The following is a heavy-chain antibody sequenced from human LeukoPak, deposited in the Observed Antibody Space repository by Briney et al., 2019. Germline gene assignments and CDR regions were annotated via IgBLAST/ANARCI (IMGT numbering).Heavy chain of an antibody. J-gene: IGHJ4*02. CDR1: GFTFSTYS. CDR2: ISSTSSYI. V-gene: IGHV3-21*01. Sequence: GGSLRLSCAASGFTFSTYSMNWVRQAPGKGLEWVSSISSTSSYIYYADPVKGRFTISRDNAKNSLYLQMNSLRAEDTAVYYCARTISPGYTTVTPSDYWGQGTLVTVSS. D-gene: IGHD4-17*01. CDR3: ARTISPGYTTVTPSDY.